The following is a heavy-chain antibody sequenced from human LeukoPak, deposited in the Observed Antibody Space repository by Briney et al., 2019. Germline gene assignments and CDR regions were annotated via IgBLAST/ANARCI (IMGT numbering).Heavy chain of an antibody. V-gene: IGHV4-34*01. CDR2: INHSGST. CDR3: ARGLDDMPRGRYFDD. CDR1: GGSFSGYY. D-gene: IGHD1-26*01. J-gene: IGHJ4*02. Sequence: SETLSLTCAVYGGSFSGYYWSWIRQPPGKGLEWIGEINHSGSTNYNPSLKSRVTISVDTSKNQFSLKLSSVTAADTAVYYCARGLDDMPRGRYFDDWGQGTLVTVSS.